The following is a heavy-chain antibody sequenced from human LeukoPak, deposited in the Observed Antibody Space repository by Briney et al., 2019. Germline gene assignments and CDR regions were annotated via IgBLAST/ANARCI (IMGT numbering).Heavy chain of an antibody. CDR1: GLTVTNAW. J-gene: IGHJ4*02. CDR2: MYLSGTT. CDR3: AGLVGRYSSGLYYYYFDY. Sequence: GSLRLSCAASGLTVTNAWMNWVRQPPGKGLEWIGEMYLSGTTHSNPSVKSRVTISIDKSKNQFFLNLSSVTAADTAVYYCAGLVGRYSSGLYYYYFDYWGQGTLVTVSS. V-gene: IGHV4-4*02. D-gene: IGHD3-22*01.